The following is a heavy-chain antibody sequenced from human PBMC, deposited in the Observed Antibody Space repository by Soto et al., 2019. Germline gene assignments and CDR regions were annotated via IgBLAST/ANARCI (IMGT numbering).Heavy chain of an antibody. V-gene: IGHV3-30*18. D-gene: IGHD1-26*01. Sequence: QVQLVESGGGVVQPGRSLRLSCAASGFTFSSYGMHWVRQAPGKGLEWVAVISYDGSNKYYADSVKGRFTISRDNSKNTLYLQMNSLGAEDTSVYYGANAWAGWELGPYDGMDVWGQGTTVTVCS. CDR1: GFTFSSYG. J-gene: IGHJ6*02. CDR2: ISYDGSNK. CDR3: ANAWAGWELGPYDGMDV.